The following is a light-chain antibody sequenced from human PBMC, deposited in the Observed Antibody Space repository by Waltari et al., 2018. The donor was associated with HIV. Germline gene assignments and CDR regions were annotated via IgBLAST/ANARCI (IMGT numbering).Light chain of an antibody. J-gene: IGLJ1*01. CDR3: CSYSGSGTLYV. Sequence: QSALTQPRSVSASPSPQVTISCTDTSSAVGGYPFVSWYQHHPGKAPKLVISDVTKRPSGVPYRFSGSKSGNTASLTISWLQAGDEADYCCCSYSGSGTLYVCGTGTEVTVL. CDR2: DVT. V-gene: IGLV2-11*01. CDR1: SSAVGGYPF.